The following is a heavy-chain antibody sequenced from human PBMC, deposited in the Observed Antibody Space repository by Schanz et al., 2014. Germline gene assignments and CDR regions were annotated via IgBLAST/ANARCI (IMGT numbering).Heavy chain of an antibody. CDR2: ISPYNGNT. CDR3: AREVGLYDRGWFDP. D-gene: IGHD3-22*01. CDR1: GYTFTSYG. V-gene: IGHV1-18*01. Sequence: VQSVHSGTEVKKPGASVKVSCKASGYTFTSYGISWVRQAPGQGLEWMGWISPYNGNTNYAQKLQGRVTMTADTSTSTAYMDLRSLRSDDTAVYYCAREVGLYDRGWFDPWGQGTLVTVSS. J-gene: IGHJ5*02.